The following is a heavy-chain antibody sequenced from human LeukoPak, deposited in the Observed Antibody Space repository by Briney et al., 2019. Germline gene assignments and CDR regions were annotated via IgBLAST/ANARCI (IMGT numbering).Heavy chain of an antibody. J-gene: IGHJ4*02. CDR2: INHSGST. D-gene: IGHD3-10*01. V-gene: IGHV4-34*01. CDR3: AKDGREWFGERPFDY. CDR1: GGSFSGYY. Sequence: SETLSLTCAVYGGSFSGYYWSWIRQPPGKGLEWIGEINHSGSTNYNPSLKSRVTISVDTSKNQFSLKLSSVTAADTAVYYCAKDGREWFGERPFDYWGQGTLVTVSS.